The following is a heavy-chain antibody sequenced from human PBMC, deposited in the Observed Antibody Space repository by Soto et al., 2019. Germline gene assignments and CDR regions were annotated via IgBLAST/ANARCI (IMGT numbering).Heavy chain of an antibody. J-gene: IGHJ5*02. CDR1: GGSISSYY. V-gene: IGHV4-59*01. CDR2: IYYSGST. Sequence: SETLSLTCTVSGGSISSYYRSWIRQPPGKGLEWIGYIYYSGSTNYNPSLKSRVTISVDTSKNQFSLKLSSVTAADTAVYYCARVRYSSGWYIWFDPWGQGTRVTVAS. D-gene: IGHD6-19*01. CDR3: ARVRYSSGWYIWFDP.